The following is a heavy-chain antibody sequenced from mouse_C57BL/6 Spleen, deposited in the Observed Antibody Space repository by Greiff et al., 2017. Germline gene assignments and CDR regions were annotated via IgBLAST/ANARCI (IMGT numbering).Heavy chain of an antibody. D-gene: IGHD2-4*01. CDR2: IDPENGDT. V-gene: IGHV14-4*01. J-gene: IGHJ4*01. CDR3: KKIYYDYDYAMDY. Sequence: VQLQQSGAELVRPGASVKLSCTASGFNIKDDYMHWVKQRPEQGLEWIGWIDPENGDTEYAAKFQGKATITADTSSNTAYLQLSSLTSEDTAVYYCKKIYYDYDYAMDYWGQGTSVTVSS. CDR1: GFNIKDDY.